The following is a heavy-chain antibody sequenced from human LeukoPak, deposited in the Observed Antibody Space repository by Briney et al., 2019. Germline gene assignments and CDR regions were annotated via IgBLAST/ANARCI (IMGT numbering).Heavy chain of an antibody. J-gene: IGHJ6*02. CDR2: INHSATT. D-gene: IGHD3-10*01. CDR1: GDSFSGYY. Sequence: PSETLSLTCAVYGDSFSGYYWRWVRQPPGKGLEWIAEINHSATTNYPPSLKSPVTISVDTSKNQFSLKLSSVTAADTAVYYCARDRGRLYGMDVWGQGTPVTVSS. V-gene: IGHV4-34*01. CDR3: ARDRGRLYGMDV.